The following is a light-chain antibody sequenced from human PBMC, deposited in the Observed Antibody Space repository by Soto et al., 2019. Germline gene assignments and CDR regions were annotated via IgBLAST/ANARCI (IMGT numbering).Light chain of an antibody. CDR1: SSDVGGSNY. J-gene: IGLJ1*01. CDR3: SSYTSSDSNV. Sequence: SVLTQPASVSGSFGQSSTISCTGTSSDVGGSNYVSWYQQFPGKAPKLMISDVTSRPSGVSNRFSGSKSGNTASLTISGLQAEDEADYYYSSYTSSDSNVFGAGTKVTVL. CDR2: DVT. V-gene: IGLV2-14*01.